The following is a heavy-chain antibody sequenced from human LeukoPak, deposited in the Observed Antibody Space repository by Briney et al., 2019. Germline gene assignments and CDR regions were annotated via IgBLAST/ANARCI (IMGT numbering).Heavy chain of an antibody. D-gene: IGHD5-18*01. Sequence: GGSLRLSCAASGVTFDDYAMHRVRQAPGKGLEWVSLISGDGGSTYYADSVKGRFTISRDNSKNSLYLQMNSLRTEDAALYYCAKEGRQLSNDYWGQGTLVTVSS. CDR1: GVTFDDYA. V-gene: IGHV3-43*02. J-gene: IGHJ4*02. CDR3: AKEGRQLSNDY. CDR2: ISGDGGST.